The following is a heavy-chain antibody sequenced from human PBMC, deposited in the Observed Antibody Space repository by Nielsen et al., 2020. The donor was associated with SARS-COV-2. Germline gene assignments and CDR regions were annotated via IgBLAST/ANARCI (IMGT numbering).Heavy chain of an antibody. CDR1: GFTFSNYA. CDR2: INPSGGST. Sequence: GESLKISCAASGFTFSNYAMHWVRQAPGQGLEWMGIINPSGGSTSYAQKFQGRVTMTRDTSTSTVYMELSSLRSEDTAVYYCASNSMPRSSMDVWGQGTTVTVSS. CDR3: ASNSMPRSSMDV. J-gene: IGHJ6*02. V-gene: IGHV1-46*01. D-gene: IGHD2/OR15-2a*01.